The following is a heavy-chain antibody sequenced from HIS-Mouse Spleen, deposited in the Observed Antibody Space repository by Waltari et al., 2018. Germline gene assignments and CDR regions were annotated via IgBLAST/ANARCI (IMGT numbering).Heavy chain of an antibody. V-gene: IGHV3-13*01. CDR2: IGTAGDT. CDR1: GFTFSSYD. Sequence: VQLVESGGGLVQPVGSLRLSCAASGFTFSSYDMHWVRQATGKGLEWVSAIGTAGDTYYPGSVKGRFTISRENAKNSLYLQMNSLRAGDTAVYYCARGYSNYVPYFDYWGQGTLVTVSS. CDR3: ARGYSNYVPYFDY. J-gene: IGHJ4*02. D-gene: IGHD4-4*01.